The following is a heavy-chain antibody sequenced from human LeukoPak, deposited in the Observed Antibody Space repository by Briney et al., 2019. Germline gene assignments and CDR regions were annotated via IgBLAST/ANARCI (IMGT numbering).Heavy chain of an antibody. CDR3: ARVSRFYYDSSGDFDY. J-gene: IGHJ4*02. CDR2: ITPISGAT. CDR1: GYTFTDYY. Sequence: GASVKVSCKASGYTFTDYYMHWVRQAPGQGLEWMGWITPISGATKYAQKFRGRVSMTRDTSINTAYMELSRLRSDDTAIYYCARVSRFYYDSSGDFDYWGQGTLVTVSS. V-gene: IGHV1-2*02. D-gene: IGHD3-22*01.